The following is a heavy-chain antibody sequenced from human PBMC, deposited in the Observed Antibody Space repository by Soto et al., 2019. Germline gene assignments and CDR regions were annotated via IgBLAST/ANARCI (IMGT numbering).Heavy chain of an antibody. D-gene: IGHD6-19*01. Sequence: SETLSLTCAVYGGSFSGYYWSWIRQPPGKGLEWIGEINHSGSTNYNPSLKSRVTISVDTSKNQFSLKLSSVTAADTAVYYCAGGGAVAGTDWGQGTLVTVSS. CDR2: INHSGST. CDR1: GGSFSGYY. V-gene: IGHV4-34*01. J-gene: IGHJ4*02. CDR3: AGGGAVAGTD.